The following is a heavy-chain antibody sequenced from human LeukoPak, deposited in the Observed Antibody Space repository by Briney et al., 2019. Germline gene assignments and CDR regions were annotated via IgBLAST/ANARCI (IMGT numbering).Heavy chain of an antibody. J-gene: IGHJ6*03. CDR1: GFTFSTYG. CDR2: FWHDESLK. CDR3: ATYLGYCTSSNCPYLYMDV. D-gene: IGHD2-2*03. Sequence: GGSLRLSCAASGFTFSTYGMHWVRQAPGKGLEWVAVFWHDESLKYYAHSVKGRFTISRDNSKNTLFLQLNSLRAEDTAVYYCATYLGYCTSSNCPYLYMDVWGTGTTVIVSS. V-gene: IGHV3-33*01.